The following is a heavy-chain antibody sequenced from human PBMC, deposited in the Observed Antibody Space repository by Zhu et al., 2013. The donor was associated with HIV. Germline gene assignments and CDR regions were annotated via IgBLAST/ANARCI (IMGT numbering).Heavy chain of an antibody. D-gene: IGHD6-6*01. V-gene: IGHV1-8*03. CDR2: VDPSNGNA. J-gene: IGHJ4*02. CDR1: GYTFTNDG. Sequence: QVQLVQSGPEVKKPGASVKVSCKASGYTFTNDGINWVRQATGHGLEWMGWVDPSNGNAGYAQKFQGRVTITRNISTSTVYMELSSLRSEDTAVYYCARDEDSSSSGFDYWGQGTLVTVSS. CDR3: ARDEDSSSSGFDY.